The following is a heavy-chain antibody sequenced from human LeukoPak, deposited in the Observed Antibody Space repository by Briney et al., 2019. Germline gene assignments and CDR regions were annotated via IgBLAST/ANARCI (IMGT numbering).Heavy chain of an antibody. CDR3: VREDAHTYYFDF. V-gene: IGHV1-46*01. CDR2: LKSTGDTT. D-gene: IGHD2-2*01. CDR1: GYTFTTYH. Sequence: ASVRVSSTTSGYTFTTYHMHWVRQAPGQGLEWVAILKSTGDTTVHAQKFQGRVTVTRDTSTSTVDMDLSSLSAEDTAVYYCVREDAHTYYFDFWGPGTLVTVSS. J-gene: IGHJ4*02.